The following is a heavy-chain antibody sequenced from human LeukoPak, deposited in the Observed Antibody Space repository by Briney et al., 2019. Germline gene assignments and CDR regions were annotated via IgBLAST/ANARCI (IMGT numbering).Heavy chain of an antibody. CDR3: AGAGSYYMNGAPSPGVGYFDY. CDR1: GGSISSYY. D-gene: IGHD3-10*01. CDR2: IYYSGST. V-gene: IGHV4-59*08. J-gene: IGHJ4*02. Sequence: SETLSLTCTVSGGSISSYYWSWIRQPPGKGLEWIGYIYYSGSTNYNPSLKSRVTISVDTSKNQFSLKLSSVTAADTAVYYCAGAGSYYMNGAPSPGVGYFDYWGQGTLVTVSS.